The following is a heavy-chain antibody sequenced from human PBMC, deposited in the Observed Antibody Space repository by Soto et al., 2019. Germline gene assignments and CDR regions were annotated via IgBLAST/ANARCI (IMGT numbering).Heavy chain of an antibody. CDR1: GFTFSSYA. CDR2: ISSNGGST. CDR3: VKDYSYGYSGHAFDI. Sequence: GGSLRLXCSASGFTFSSYAMHWVRQAPGKGLEYVSAISSNGGSTYYADSVKGRFTISRDNSKNTLYLQMSSLRAEDTAVYYCVKDYSYGYSGHAFDIWGQGTMVTVSS. D-gene: IGHD5-18*01. V-gene: IGHV3-64D*08. J-gene: IGHJ3*02.